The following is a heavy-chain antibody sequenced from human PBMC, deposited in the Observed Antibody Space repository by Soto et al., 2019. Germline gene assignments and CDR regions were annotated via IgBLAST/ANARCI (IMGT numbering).Heavy chain of an antibody. CDR1: GYTFTSYA. CDR2: ISAQHGNT. J-gene: IGHJ4*02. D-gene: IGHD6-13*01. Sequence: ASVKVSCKASGYTFTSYAIGWLRQAPGQGIGWMGWISAQHGNTNYEKTLHGRVTMTTDTYTRKHYMELRRMRSEETAVYSCARDSPPIAYWGQGTLVTVSS. CDR3: ARDSPPIAY. V-gene: IGHV1-18*01.